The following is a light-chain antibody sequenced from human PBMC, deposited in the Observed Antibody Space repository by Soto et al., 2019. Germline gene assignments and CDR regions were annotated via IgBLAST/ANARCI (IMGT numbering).Light chain of an antibody. Sequence: DIPMTQSPSTLSASVGDRVTITCRASQSINNWLAWYQQKPGKAPKLLIYKASSLESGVPSRFSGSGSGTEFTLTISSLQPDDFATYYCQQYNSYPYTFGQGTKVEIK. J-gene: IGKJ2*01. CDR1: QSINNW. V-gene: IGKV1-5*03. CDR2: KAS. CDR3: QQYNSYPYT.